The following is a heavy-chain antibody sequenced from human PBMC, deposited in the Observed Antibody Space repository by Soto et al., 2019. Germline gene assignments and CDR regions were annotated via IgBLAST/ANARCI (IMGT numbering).Heavy chain of an antibody. D-gene: IGHD4-4*01. CDR1: GFTFDDYA. CDR2: ISWNSGSI. CDR3: AKDSITDSLRDYYYYYGMDV. V-gene: IGHV3-9*01. J-gene: IGHJ6*02. Sequence: EVQLVESGGGLVQPGRSLRLSCAASGFTFDDYAMHWVRQAPGKGLEWVSGISWNSGSIGYADSVKGRFTISRDNAKNSLYLQMNSLRAEDTALYYCAKDSITDSLRDYYYYYGMDVWGQGTTVTVSS.